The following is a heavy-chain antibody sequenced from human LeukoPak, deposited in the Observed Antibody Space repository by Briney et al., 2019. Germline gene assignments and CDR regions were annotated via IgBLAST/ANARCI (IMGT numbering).Heavy chain of an antibody. CDR1: GVSISSYY. CDR2: MYTTGST. J-gene: IGHJ6*03. Sequence: SETLSLTCTVSGVSISSYYWSWIRQPAGKGLEWIGRMYTTGSTNYNPSLKNRVTMSVDTSRNQFSLKLSSVTAADTAVYYCARGVTALYHYYYYMDVWGKGTSVTVSS. V-gene: IGHV4-4*07. CDR3: ARGVTALYHYYYYMDV. D-gene: IGHD4-11*01.